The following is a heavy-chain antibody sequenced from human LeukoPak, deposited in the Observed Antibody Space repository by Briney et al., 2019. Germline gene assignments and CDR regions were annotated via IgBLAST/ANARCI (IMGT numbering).Heavy chain of an antibody. CDR2: INHSGST. CDR1: GRSFSGFY. D-gene: IGHD4-17*01. J-gene: IGHJ4*02. CDR3: ARHGGDYGDFDY. V-gene: IGHV4-34*01. Sequence: SETLSLTCAVYGRSFSGFYWSWIRQPPGKGLEWVGEINHSGSTNYNPDLKSRVTISVDTSKYQFSLKLSSVTAADTAVYYCARHGGDYGDFDYWGQGTLVTVSS.